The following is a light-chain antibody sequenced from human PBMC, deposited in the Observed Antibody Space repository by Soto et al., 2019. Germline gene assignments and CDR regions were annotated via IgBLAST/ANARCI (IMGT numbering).Light chain of an antibody. V-gene: IGKV3-15*01. J-gene: IGKJ5*01. CDR1: QGLXSH. CDR2: GES. CDR3: QHYNKLSPST. Sequence: IRVTQSAAAVSVSLGDSATLSCRASQGLXSHFAWYQRKPGQAPRVLIXGESTRATVIPARFSGSGSGKEFTLNVNSMHSADFQGYYCQHYNKLSPSTFGQGTRLEIK.